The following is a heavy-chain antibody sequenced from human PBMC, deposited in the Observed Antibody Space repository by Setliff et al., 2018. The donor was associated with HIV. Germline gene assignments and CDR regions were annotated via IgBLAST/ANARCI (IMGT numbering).Heavy chain of an antibody. D-gene: IGHD1-26*01. CDR1: GYPFTDYF. Sequence: ASVKVSCKTSGYPFTDYFMHWVRQAPGQGLEWMGWIHPNSGGTVYAQKFQGRVTMTRDTSIGTAYMALSRLRSDDTAVYYCVGSPAEAASAAWDEAFDIWGQGTLVTVSS. V-gene: IGHV1-2*02. J-gene: IGHJ3*02. CDR2: IHPNSGGT. CDR3: VGSPAEAASAAWDEAFDI.